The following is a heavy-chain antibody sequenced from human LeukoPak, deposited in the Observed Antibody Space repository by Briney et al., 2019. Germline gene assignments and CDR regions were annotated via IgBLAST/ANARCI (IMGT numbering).Heavy chain of an antibody. CDR1: GGSISSNY. D-gene: IGHD6-13*01. Sequence: SETLSLTCTVSGGSISSNYWSWIRQPPGKGLEWIGYIYYSGGTNYNPSLKSRVTISVDTSKNQFSLKLSSVTAADTAVYYCARGAAAEHYWGQGTLVTVSS. CDR2: IYYSGGT. J-gene: IGHJ4*02. CDR3: ARGAAAEHY. V-gene: IGHV4-59*01.